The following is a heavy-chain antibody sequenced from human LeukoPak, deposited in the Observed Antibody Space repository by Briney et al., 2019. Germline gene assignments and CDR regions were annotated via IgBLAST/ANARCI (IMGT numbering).Heavy chain of an antibody. CDR2: ITNDGGTT. CDR1: GFSISSYQ. D-gene: IGHD3-3*01. V-gene: IGHV3-64*02. Sequence: GGSLRLSCAASGFSISSYQTHGVGQAPGKGLEYVSGITNDGGTTYYAASVRGRVTISRDNSGTTLYLQMASLRADDTALYYCARDSCDRKRCSFLYYFDYWGQGTPVTVSS. CDR3: ARDSCDRKRCSFLYYFDY. J-gene: IGHJ4*02.